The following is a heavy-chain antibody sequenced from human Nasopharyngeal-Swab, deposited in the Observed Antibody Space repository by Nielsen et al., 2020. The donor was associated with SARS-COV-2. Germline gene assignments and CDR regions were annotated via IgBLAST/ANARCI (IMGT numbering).Heavy chain of an antibody. CDR3: ARIRQWLVNNWFDP. CDR1: GGSFSGYY. D-gene: IGHD6-19*01. J-gene: IGHJ5*02. CDR2: INHSGST. V-gene: IGHV4-34*01. Sequence: SQTPSLTCAVYGGSFSGYYWSWIRQPPGKGLEWIGEINHSGSTNYNPSLKSRVTISVDTSKNQFSLKLSSVTAADTAVYYCARIRQWLVNNWFDPWGQGTLITVSS.